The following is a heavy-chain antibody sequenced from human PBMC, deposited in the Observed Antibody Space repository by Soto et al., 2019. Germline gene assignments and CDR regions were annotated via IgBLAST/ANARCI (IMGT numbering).Heavy chain of an antibody. J-gene: IGHJ4*02. CDR1: GFTVSSSS. D-gene: IGHD3-16*01. V-gene: IGHV3-53*02. CDR2: IYADGAT. CDR3: ARDDSFLGAPFHY. Sequence: EVELVETGGGLIQPGGSLRLSCAASGFTVSSSSMSWVRQAPGKGLEWVSLIYADGATYYGDSVKGRFPISRDTSKNTLSLQMTSLRADDTAVYYCARDDSFLGAPFHYWGQGTLVTVSS.